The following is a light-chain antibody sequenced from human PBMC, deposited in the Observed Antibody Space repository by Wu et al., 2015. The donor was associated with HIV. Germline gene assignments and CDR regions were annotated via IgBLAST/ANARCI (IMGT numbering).Light chain of an antibody. CDR3: QQYSSSPT. Sequence: EIVLTQSPGTLSLSPGERAILSCRASQSVSSTYLAWYQQKPGQAPRLLIYGASSRATGIPDRFSGRGSGTDFTLTISRLEPEDFAIYYCQQYSSSPTFGPGT. CDR2: GAS. J-gene: IGKJ3*01. V-gene: IGKV3-20*01. CDR1: QSVSSTY.